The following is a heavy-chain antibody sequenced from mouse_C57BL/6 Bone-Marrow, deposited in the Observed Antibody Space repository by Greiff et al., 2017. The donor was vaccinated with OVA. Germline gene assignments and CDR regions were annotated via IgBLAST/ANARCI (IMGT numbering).Heavy chain of an antibody. D-gene: IGHD2-4*01. J-gene: IGHJ2*01. CDR3: ARCDYD. Sequence: VQLQQSGPELVKPGASVKISCKASGYTFTDYYMNWVKQSHGKSLEWIGDINPNNGGTSYNQKCKGKATLTVDKSSSTAYMELRSLTSEDSAVYYCARCDYDWGQGTTLTVSS. V-gene: IGHV1-26*01. CDR1: GYTFTDYY. CDR2: INPNNGGT.